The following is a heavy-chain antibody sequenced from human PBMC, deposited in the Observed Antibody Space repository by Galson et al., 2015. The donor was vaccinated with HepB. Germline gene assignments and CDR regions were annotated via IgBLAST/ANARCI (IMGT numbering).Heavy chain of an antibody. J-gene: IGHJ4*02. V-gene: IGHV3-30*03. CDR3: AQGYESSSWYAY. Sequence: GRFTISRDNSKNTLYLQMNSLRAEDTAVYYCAQGYESSSWYAYWGQGTLVTVSS. D-gene: IGHD6-13*01.